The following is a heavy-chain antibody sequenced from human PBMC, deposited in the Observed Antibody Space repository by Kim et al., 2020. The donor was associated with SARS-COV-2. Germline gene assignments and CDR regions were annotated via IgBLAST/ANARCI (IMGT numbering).Heavy chain of an antibody. J-gene: IGHJ4*02. CDR3: AKDKDSSGWYIDY. CDR1: GFTFDDYA. Sequence: GGSLRLSCAASGFTFDDYAMHWVRQAPGKGLEWVSGISWNSGSIGYADSVKGRFTISRDNAKNSLYLQMNSLRAEDTALYYCAKDKDSSGWYIDYWGQGTLVNVSS. D-gene: IGHD6-19*01. V-gene: IGHV3-9*01. CDR2: ISWNSGSI.